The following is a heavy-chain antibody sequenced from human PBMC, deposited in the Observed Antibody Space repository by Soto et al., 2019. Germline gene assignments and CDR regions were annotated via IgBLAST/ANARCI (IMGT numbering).Heavy chain of an antibody. CDR1: GDSVSSNSAA. J-gene: IGHJ6*02. CDR2: TYYRSKWYN. CDR3: VREVLGYYFGSGVPPVRNSYGMDV. V-gene: IGHV6-1*01. D-gene: IGHD3-10*01. Sequence: SQTLSLTCAISGDSVSSNSAAWNWIRQSPSRGLEWLGRTYYRSKWYNDYAVSVKSRITINPDTSKNQFSLQLNSVTPEDTAVYYCVREVLGYYFGSGVPPVRNSYGMDVWGQGTTVTVSS.